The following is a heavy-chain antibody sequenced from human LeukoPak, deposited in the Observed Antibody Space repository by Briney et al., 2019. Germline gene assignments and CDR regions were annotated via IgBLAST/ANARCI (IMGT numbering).Heavy chain of an antibody. Sequence: GGSLRLSCAASGFTFSNYAMSWVRQAPGKGLEWVSTLSGTGGSTYYADSVKGRFTISRDNSKNTLYLQVSSLRAEDTAVYYCAGVLYKGGYIQYWGQGTLVTVPS. CDR2: LSGTGGST. CDR1: GFTFSNYA. V-gene: IGHV3-23*01. D-gene: IGHD2-2*02. CDR3: AGVLYKGGYIQY. J-gene: IGHJ1*01.